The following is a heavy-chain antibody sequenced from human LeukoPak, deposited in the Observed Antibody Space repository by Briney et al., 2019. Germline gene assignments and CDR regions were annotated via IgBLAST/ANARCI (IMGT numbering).Heavy chain of an antibody. V-gene: IGHV3-23*01. Sequence: HPGGSLRLSCAASAFPLRPYAMIWVRQAPGKGLEWVSTVSGSGGSTYYADSVKGRFTISRDNSNNTLYLEMNSLRAEDTAVYYCAKGAASRGYTYVANWGQGTLVTVSS. J-gene: IGHJ4*02. CDR2: VSGSGGST. CDR1: AFPLRPYA. CDR3: AKGAASRGYTYVAN. D-gene: IGHD5-18*01.